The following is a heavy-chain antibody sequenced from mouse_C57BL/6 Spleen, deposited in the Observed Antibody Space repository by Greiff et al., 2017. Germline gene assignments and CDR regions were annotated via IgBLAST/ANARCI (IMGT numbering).Heavy chain of an antibody. CDR1: AKPSGSSG. CDR3: ARGGPSSMDY. Sequence: VQLQQSGAELVKLGPPGKISGKVPAKPSGSSGWNGWKQRPGKVLEWIGQIYPGDGDTNYNGKFKGKATLTADKSSSTAYMQLSSLTSEDSAVYFCARGGPSSMDYWGQGTSVTVSS. CDR2: IYPGDGDT. V-gene: IGHV1-80*01. J-gene: IGHJ4*01. D-gene: IGHD3-3*01.